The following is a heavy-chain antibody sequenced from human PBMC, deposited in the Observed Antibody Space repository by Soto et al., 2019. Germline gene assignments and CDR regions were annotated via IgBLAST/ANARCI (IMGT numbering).Heavy chain of an antibody. CDR2: IYYSGST. CDR3: ARGFGELLPATNYYYYGMDV. Sequence: PSETLSLTCTVSGGSVSSGSYYWSWIRQPPGKGLEWIGYIYYSGSTNYNPSLKSRVTISVDTSKNQFSLKLSSVTAADTAVYYCARGFGELLPATNYYYYGMDVWGQGTTVTVSS. D-gene: IGHD3-10*01. V-gene: IGHV4-61*01. J-gene: IGHJ6*02. CDR1: GGSVSSGSYY.